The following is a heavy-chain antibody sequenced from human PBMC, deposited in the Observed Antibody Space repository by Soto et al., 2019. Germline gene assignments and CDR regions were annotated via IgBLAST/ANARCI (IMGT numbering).Heavy chain of an antibody. CDR3: ARDRAGNNWFDP. D-gene: IGHD3-10*01. J-gene: IGHJ5*02. CDR1: GFTFSSYS. CDR2: ISSDGSNK. Sequence: PGGSLRLSCAASGFTFSSYSMHWVRQAPGKGLQWVAVISSDGSNKYYADSVKGRFTISRDNTKNTLYLQMNSLRPEDTAVYYCARDRAGNNWFDPWGQGTLVTVS. V-gene: IGHV3-30*04.